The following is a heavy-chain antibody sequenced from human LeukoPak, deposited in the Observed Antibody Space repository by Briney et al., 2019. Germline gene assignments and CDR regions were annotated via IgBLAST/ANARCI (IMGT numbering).Heavy chain of an antibody. CDR2: VNTNTGNP. Sequence: ASVKVSCKASGYTFTSYPINWVRQAPGQGLEWMGWVNTNTGNPTFAQGFTGQFVFSLDTSVSTAYLQISSLKPEDTAVYYCARRPRGEPFDYWGQGTLVTISS. D-gene: IGHD1-14*01. CDR3: ARRPRGEPFDY. V-gene: IGHV7-4-1*02. CDR1: GYTFTSYP. J-gene: IGHJ4*02.